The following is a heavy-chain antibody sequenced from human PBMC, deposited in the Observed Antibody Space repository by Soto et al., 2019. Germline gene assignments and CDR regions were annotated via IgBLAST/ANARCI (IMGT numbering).Heavy chain of an antibody. Sequence: ASVKVSCKASGYTFINYGISWVRQAPGQGLEWMGWINVYNGNTKYAQKVQGRVTMTTDTSTSTAYMELRSLRSDDTAVYYCARGVGSESYYNQYNWFDPWGQGTLVTVSS. J-gene: IGHJ5*02. CDR2: INVYNGNT. D-gene: IGHD3-10*01. CDR3: ARGVGSESYYNQYNWFDP. V-gene: IGHV1-18*01. CDR1: GYTFINYG.